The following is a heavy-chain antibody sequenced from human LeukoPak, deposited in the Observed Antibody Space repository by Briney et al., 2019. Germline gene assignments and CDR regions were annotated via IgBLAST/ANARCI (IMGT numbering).Heavy chain of an antibody. CDR3: ARGGLNTLVAVRRNGAFNI. CDR2: FYYSGST. D-gene: IGHD4/OR15-4a*01. Sequence: SETLSLTCTVSGGSISRTSYYWGWIRQPPGKGLEWIGSFYYSGSTYYNPSLKSRVTILVDTSRNQVSLRLSSVTAADTAMYYCARGGLNTLVAVRRNGAFNIWGLGRMVTVSS. J-gene: IGHJ3*02. CDR1: GGSISRTSYY. V-gene: IGHV4-39*07.